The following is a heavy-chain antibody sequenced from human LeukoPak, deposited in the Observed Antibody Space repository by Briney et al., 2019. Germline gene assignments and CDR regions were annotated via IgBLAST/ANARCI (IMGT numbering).Heavy chain of an antibody. D-gene: IGHD3-10*01. CDR1: GFTFSSYA. CDR3: ARDRAKYYYGSGSDY. V-gene: IGHV3-30*01. Sequence: PGGSLRLSCAASGFTFSSYAMSWVRQAPGKGLEWVAVISYDGSNKYYADSVKGRFTISRDNSKNTLYLQMNSLRAEDTAVYYCARDRAKYYYGSGSDYWGQGTLVTVSS. CDR2: ISYDGSNK. J-gene: IGHJ4*02.